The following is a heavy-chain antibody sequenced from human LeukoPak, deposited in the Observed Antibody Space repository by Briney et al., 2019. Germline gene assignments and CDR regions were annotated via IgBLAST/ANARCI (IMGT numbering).Heavy chain of an antibody. D-gene: IGHD2-8*01. Sequence: GGSLRLSCAASGFTFSTYSMSWVRQPPGKGLEWVSSITSSSSYIYYADSVKGRFTISRDNAKNSLYLQMNSLRVEDTAVYYCAREGSIVPHQDLHCWGQGTLVTVSS. CDR3: AREGSIVPHQDLHC. V-gene: IGHV3-21*01. CDR1: GFTFSTYS. J-gene: IGHJ4*02. CDR2: ITSSSSYI.